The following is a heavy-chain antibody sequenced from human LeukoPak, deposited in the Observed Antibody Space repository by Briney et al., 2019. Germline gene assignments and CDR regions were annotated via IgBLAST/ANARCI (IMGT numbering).Heavy chain of an antibody. V-gene: IGHV3-23*01. CDR2: FSVSDGIT. D-gene: IGHD3-22*01. CDR3: ARARLTYYYDSSGPPDY. CDR1: GFTFSSYA. J-gene: IGHJ4*02. Sequence: GGSLRLSCAASGFTFSSYAMSWVRQAPGKGLEWVSGFSVSDGITYYADSVKGRFTISRDNAKNSLYLQMNSLRAEDTGVYYCARARLTYYYDSSGPPDYWGQGTLVTVSS.